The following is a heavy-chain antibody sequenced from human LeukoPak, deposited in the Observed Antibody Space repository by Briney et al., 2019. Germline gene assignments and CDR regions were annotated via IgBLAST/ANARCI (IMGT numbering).Heavy chain of an antibody. J-gene: IGHJ4*02. CDR3: AKDFSYSSGWFFDY. D-gene: IGHD6-19*01. CDR1: GFTFSSYE. CDR2: ISSSGSTI. V-gene: IGHV3-48*03. Sequence: GGSPRLSCAASGFTFSSYEMNWVRQAPGKGLEWVSYISSSGSTIYYADSVKGRFTISRDNAKNSLYLQMNSLRAEDTALYYCAKDFSYSSGWFFDYWGQGILVTVSS.